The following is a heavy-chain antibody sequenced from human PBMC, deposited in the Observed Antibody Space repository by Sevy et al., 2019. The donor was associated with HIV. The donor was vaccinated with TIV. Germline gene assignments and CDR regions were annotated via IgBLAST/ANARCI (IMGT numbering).Heavy chain of an antibody. Sequence: SETLSLTCAVSGYSISSGYYWGWIRQPPGKGLEWIGSIYHSGSTYYNPSLKSRVTISVDTSKNQFSLKLSSVTAADTAGYYCAGVCQGIAVAGTTGFDPWGQGTLVTVSS. J-gene: IGHJ5*02. V-gene: IGHV4-38-2*01. D-gene: IGHD6-19*01. CDR3: AGVCQGIAVAGTTGFDP. CDR1: GYSISSGYY. CDR2: IYHSGST.